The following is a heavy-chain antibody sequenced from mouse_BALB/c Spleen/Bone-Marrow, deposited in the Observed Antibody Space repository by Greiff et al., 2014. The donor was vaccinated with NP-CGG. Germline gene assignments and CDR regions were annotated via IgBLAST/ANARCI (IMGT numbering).Heavy chain of an antibody. V-gene: IGHV14-3*02. Sequence: VQLQQSGAELVKPGASVKLSCSASGFNIKDTYMHWVKQRPEQGLEWIGRIDPANGNTKYDPKFQGKATITADTSPNTAYLQLSTLTSEDTAVYCCAYGRSCDYFDYWGQGTTLTVSS. CDR1: GFNIKDTY. CDR2: IDPANGNT. J-gene: IGHJ2*01. D-gene: IGHD1-1*01. CDR3: AYGRSCDYFDY.